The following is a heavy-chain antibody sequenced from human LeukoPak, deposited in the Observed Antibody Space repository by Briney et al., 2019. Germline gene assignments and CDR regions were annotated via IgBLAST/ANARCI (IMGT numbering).Heavy chain of an antibody. D-gene: IGHD3-10*01. J-gene: IGHJ4*02. V-gene: IGHV3-23*01. CDR1: GFTFSSYA. CDR2: ISGSGGIT. CDR3: AKDQHSYGSGSSYS. Sequence: GGSLRRSCAASGFTFSSYAMSWVRQAPGKGLKGVSAISGSGGITYYADTVTGRFTISRDNSKNTLYLQMNSLRAEDTAVYYCAKDQHSYGSGSSYSWGQGTLVTVSS.